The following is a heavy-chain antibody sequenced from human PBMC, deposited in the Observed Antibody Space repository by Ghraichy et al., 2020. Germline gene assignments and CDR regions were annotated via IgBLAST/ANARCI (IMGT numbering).Heavy chain of an antibody. CDR1: GGSISSGGYS. J-gene: IGHJ4*02. D-gene: IGHD3-16*01. CDR2: IYYSGST. V-gene: IGHV4-30-4*07. Sequence: SETLSLTCAVSGGSISSGGYSWSWIRQPPGKGLEWIGYIYYSGSTYYNPSLKSRVTISVDTSKNQFSLKLSSVTAADTAVYYCARSPFGVGGSLGPYYFDYWGQGTLVTVSS. CDR3: ARSPFGVGGSLGPYYFDY.